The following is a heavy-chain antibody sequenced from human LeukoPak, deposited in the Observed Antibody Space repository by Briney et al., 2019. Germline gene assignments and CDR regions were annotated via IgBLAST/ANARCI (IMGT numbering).Heavy chain of an antibody. CDR1: GYTFTSYY. Sequence: ASVKVSCKASGYTFTSYYMHWVRQAPGQGLDWMGWISPNSGDTKFAQKFRGRVTMTRDTSISTAYMDLSRLRSDDTALYYCARARRTRNIYGDYVFLFDYWGQGTLVTVSS. CDR3: ARARRTRNIYGDYVFLFDY. D-gene: IGHD4-17*01. CDR2: ISPNSGDT. J-gene: IGHJ4*02. V-gene: IGHV1-2*02.